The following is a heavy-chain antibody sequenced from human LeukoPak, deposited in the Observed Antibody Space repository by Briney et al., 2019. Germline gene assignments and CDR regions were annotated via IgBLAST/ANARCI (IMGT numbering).Heavy chain of an antibody. D-gene: IGHD1-26*01. CDR3: ARGIIVGATQSGYFDY. Sequence: GGSLRLSCAASGFTFSSYSMNWVRQAPGKGLEWVSSISSSSSYIYYADSVKGRFTISRDNAKNSLYLQMNSLRAEDTAVYYCARGIIVGATQSGYFDYWGQGTLVTVSS. CDR2: ISSSSSYI. J-gene: IGHJ4*02. V-gene: IGHV3-21*04. CDR1: GFTFSSYS.